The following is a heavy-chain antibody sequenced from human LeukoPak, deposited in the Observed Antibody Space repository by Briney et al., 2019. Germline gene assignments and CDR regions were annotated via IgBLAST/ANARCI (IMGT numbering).Heavy chain of an antibody. CDR1: GGSITSYY. CDR2: IYYSGST. V-gene: IGHV4-59*01. Sequence: PSETLSLTCTVSGGSITSYYWTWIRQPPGKGLEWIGYIYYSGSTNYNSSLKSRVTISVDTSKNQFSLKLSSVAAADTAVYYCARAVLVRTQDYWGQGTLVTVSS. CDR3: ARAVLVRTQDY. D-gene: IGHD2-2*01. J-gene: IGHJ4*02.